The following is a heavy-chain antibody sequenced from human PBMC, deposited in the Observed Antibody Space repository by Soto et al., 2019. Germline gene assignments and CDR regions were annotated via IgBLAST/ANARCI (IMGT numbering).Heavy chain of an antibody. CDR3: ARKDRAKRFDP. J-gene: IGHJ5*02. CDR1: GYTFTSYG. Sequence: GAPVKVSCKATGYTFTSYGISWVRQAPGQGLEWMGWISAYNGNTNYAQKLQDRVTMTTHSPTSTAYMELRSLSSGDTAVYYCARKDRAKRFDPWGQGTLVTVSS. CDR2: ISAYNGNT. V-gene: IGHV1-18*01. D-gene: IGHD2-15*01.